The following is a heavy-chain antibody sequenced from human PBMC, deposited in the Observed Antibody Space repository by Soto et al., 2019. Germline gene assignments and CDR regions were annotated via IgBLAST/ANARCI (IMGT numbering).Heavy chain of an antibody. Sequence: EVQLVESGGGLVQPGGSLRLSCEASGFTLSSYSMNWARQAPGQGLEWVSYISSSSSTIYYADSVKGRFTISRDNAKTSLYLQMNSLRDEDTAVYCCARDNPRSSGWDVWGQGTTVTVSS. CDR2: ISSSSSTI. J-gene: IGHJ6*02. CDR1: GFTLSSYS. CDR3: ARDNPRSSGWDV. V-gene: IGHV3-48*02.